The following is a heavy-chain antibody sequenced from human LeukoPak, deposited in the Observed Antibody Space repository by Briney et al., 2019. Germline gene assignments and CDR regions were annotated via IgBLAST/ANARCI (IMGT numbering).Heavy chain of an antibody. CDR2: IYYSGST. CDR3: ARAYYSSSWYYFDY. D-gene: IGHD6-13*01. CDR1: GGSISSYY. Sequence: SETLSLTCTVSGGSISSYYWSWIRQSPGKGLEWIGYIYYSGSTNYNPSLKSRVTISVDTSKNQFSLKLSSVTAADTAVYYCARAYYSSSWYYFDYWGQGTLVTVSS. V-gene: IGHV4-59*01. J-gene: IGHJ4*02.